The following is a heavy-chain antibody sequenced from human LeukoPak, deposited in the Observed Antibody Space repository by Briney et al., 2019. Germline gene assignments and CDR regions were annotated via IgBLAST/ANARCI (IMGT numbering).Heavy chain of an antibody. CDR2: IVVGSGNT. V-gene: IGHV1-58*02. J-gene: IGHJ4*02. Sequence: ASVKVSCKASGFTFTTSAMQWVRQARGQRLEWIGWIVVGSGNTNYAQKFQERVTITRDMSTSTAYMELSSLRSEDTAVYYCARDLRSSGYYAFDYWGQGILVTVSS. D-gene: IGHD3-22*01. CDR1: GFTFTTSA. CDR3: ARDLRSSGYYAFDY.